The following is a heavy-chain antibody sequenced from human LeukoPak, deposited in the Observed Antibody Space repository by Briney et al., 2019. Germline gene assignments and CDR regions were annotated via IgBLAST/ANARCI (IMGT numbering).Heavy chain of an antibody. V-gene: IGHV4-59*01. CDR3: ACLTTADAFDI. CDR2: IYDSGST. J-gene: IGHJ3*02. CDR1: GGSIGSYY. D-gene: IGHD3-22*01. Sequence: SETLSLTCTVSGGSIGSYYWSWIRQPPGRGLEWIGYIYDSGSTNYNPSLKSRVTISVDTSKNQFSLKLSSVTAADTAVYYCACLTTADAFDIWGQGTMVTVSS.